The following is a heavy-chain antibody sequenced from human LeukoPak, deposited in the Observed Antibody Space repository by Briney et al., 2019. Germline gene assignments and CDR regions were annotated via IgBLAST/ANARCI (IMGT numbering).Heavy chain of an antibody. CDR2: IYHSGST. Sequence: PSQTLSLTCTVSGGSISSGGYYWSWIRQPPGKGLEWIGYIYHSGSTYYNPSLKSRVTISVDRSKNQFSLKLSSVTAADTAVYYCARVSPAKDIVVVPAAIDAFDIWGQGTMVTVSS. V-gene: IGHV4-30-2*01. J-gene: IGHJ3*02. D-gene: IGHD2-2*01. CDR3: ARVSPAKDIVVVPAAIDAFDI. CDR1: GGSISSGGYY.